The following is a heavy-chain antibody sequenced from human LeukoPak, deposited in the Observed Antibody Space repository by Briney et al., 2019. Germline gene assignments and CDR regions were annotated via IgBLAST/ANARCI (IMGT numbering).Heavy chain of an antibody. CDR1: RFSFSGYW. CDR2: IKEDGSKQ. J-gene: IGHJ3*01. V-gene: IGHV3-7*01. CDR3: AREVPGAMDAFDL. D-gene: IGHD2-2*01. Sequence: PGGSLRLSCAASRFSFSGYWMTWVRQAPGKGLERVANIKEDGSKQYYGDSVKGRFIISRDNAKNSLFLQMDSLRAEDTAVYYCAREVPGAMDAFDLWGRGTLVTVSS.